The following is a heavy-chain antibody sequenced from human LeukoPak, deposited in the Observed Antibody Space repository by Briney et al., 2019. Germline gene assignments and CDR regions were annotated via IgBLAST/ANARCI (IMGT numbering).Heavy chain of an antibody. D-gene: IGHD2-15*01. J-gene: IGHJ4*02. V-gene: IGHV2-5*02. CDR2: IYWDDDK. Sequence: SGPTLVNPTQTLTLTCTFSGFSLCTSGVGVGWIRQPPGKALEWLALIYWDDDKRYRPSLKSRLTITKDTSKNQVVLTMTNMDPVDTATYYCAHSVRYCSGGSCYGDYFGYWGQGTLVTVSS. CDR3: AHSVRYCSGGSCYGDYFGY. CDR1: GFSLCTSGVG.